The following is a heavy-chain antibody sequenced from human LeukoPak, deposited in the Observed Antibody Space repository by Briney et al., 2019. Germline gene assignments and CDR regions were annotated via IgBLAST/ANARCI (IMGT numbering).Heavy chain of an antibody. CDR3: ARGGLDY. CDR1: GFVFDDNA. Sequence: PGGSLRLSCAASGFVFDDNAMHWVRQAPGKGLEWVSGISWNSATISYADSVKGRFTISRDNSKNTLYLQMNSLRAEDTAVYYCARGGLDYWGQGTLVTVSS. D-gene: IGHD3-10*01. J-gene: IGHJ4*02. V-gene: IGHV3-9*01. CDR2: ISWNSATI.